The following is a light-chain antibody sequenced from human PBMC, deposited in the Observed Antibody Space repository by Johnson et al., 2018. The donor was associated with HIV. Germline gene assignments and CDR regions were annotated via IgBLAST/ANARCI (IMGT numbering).Light chain of an antibody. J-gene: IGLJ1*01. V-gene: IGLV1-51*02. CDR3: GTWDSSLSAGV. CDR1: SFNIGINF. CDR2: ENN. Sequence: QSVLTQPPSVSAAPGQRGTISCSGSSFNIGINFVSWYQQLPGTAPKLLIYENNKRPSGIPDRFSGSKSGTSATLGIPGLQPGDEADYYCGTWDSSLSAGVFGTGTKVTVL.